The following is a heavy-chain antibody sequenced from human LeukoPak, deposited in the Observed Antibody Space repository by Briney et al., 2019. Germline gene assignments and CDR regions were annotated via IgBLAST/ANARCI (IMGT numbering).Heavy chain of an antibody. CDR1: GFTFSSYE. V-gene: IGHV3-48*03. D-gene: IGHD7-27*01. CDR2: ISSSGSTI. J-gene: IGHJ4*02. Sequence: PGGSLRLSYAASGFTFSSYEMNWVRQAPGKGLEWVSYISSSGSTIYYADSVKGRFTISRDNAKNSLYLQMSSLRAEDTAVYYCARRTGTNPFDYWGQGTLVTVSS. CDR3: ARRTGTNPFDY.